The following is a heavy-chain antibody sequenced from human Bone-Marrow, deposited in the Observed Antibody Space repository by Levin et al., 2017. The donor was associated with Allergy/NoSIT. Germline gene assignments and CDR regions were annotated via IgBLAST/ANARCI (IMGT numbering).Heavy chain of an antibody. V-gene: IGHV4-38-2*01. D-gene: IGHD3-3*01. CDR1: GYSISSGYY. J-gene: IGHJ3*02. Sequence: SETLSLTCAVSGYSISSGYYWGWIRQPPGKGLEWIGSIYHSGSTYYNPSLKSRVTISVDTSKNQFSLKLSSVTAADTAVYYCASGELYYDFWSGYHKPNPSAFDSWGQGTMVTVSS. CDR2: IYHSGST. CDR3: ASGELYYDFWSGYHKPNPSAFDS.